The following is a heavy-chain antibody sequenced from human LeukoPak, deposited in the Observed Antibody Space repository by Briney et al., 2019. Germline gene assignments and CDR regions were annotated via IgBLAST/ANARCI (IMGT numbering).Heavy chain of an antibody. V-gene: IGHV4-59*10. CDR2: IYTSGST. CDR3: ARRHLGRDGYNYSDY. D-gene: IGHD5-24*01. J-gene: IGHJ4*02. Sequence: PSETLSLTCAVYGGSFSGYYWSWIRQPAGKGLEWIGRIYTSGSTNYNPSLKSRVTISVDTSKNQFSLKLSSVTAADTAVYYCARRHLGRDGYNYSDYWGQGTLVTVSS. CDR1: GGSFSGYY.